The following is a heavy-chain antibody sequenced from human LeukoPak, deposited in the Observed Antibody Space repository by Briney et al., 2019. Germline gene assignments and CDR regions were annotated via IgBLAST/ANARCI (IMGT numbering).Heavy chain of an antibody. CDR1: GFTFSSYA. Sequence: QPGGSLRLSCAASGFTFSSYAMSWVRQAPGKGLEWVSAISGSGGSTYYADSVKGRFTISRDNSKNTLYLQMNSLRADDTAIYYCVRRGYSYGVFDYWGRGTLVTVSS. D-gene: IGHD5-18*01. CDR2: ISGSGGST. CDR3: VRRGYSYGVFDY. V-gene: IGHV3-23*01. J-gene: IGHJ4*02.